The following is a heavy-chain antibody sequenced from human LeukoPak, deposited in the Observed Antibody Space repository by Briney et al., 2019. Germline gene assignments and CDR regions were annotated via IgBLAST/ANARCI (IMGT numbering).Heavy chain of an antibody. Sequence: SETLSLTCTVSGGSISSYYWSWIRQPPGKGLEWIGYIYYSGSTNYNPSLKSRVTISVDTSTTQFSLKLSSVTAADTAVYYCARSRVRIAVAGPLFDYWGQGTLVTVSS. V-gene: IGHV4-59*01. CDR1: GGSISSYY. CDR3: ARSRVRIAVAGPLFDY. J-gene: IGHJ4*02. D-gene: IGHD6-19*01. CDR2: IYYSGST.